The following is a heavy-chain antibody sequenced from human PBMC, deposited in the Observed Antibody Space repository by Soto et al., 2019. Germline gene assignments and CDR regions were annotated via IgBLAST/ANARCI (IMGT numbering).Heavy chain of an antibody. CDR2: INHSGST. CDR1: GGSFSGYY. CDR3: ARARGSIFGVVTYYYYGMDV. Sequence: SETLSLTCAVYGGSFSGYYWSWIRQPPGKGLEWIGEINHSGSTNYNPSLKSRVTISVDTSKNQFSLKLSSVTAADTAVYYCARARGSIFGVVTYYYYGMDVWGQGTTVTVSS. J-gene: IGHJ6*02. V-gene: IGHV4-34*01. D-gene: IGHD3-3*01.